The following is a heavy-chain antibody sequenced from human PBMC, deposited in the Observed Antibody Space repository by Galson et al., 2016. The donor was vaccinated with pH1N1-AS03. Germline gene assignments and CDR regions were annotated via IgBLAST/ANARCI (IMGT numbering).Heavy chain of an antibody. CDR1: GFTFSSRW. CDR2: IKEDGTEE. J-gene: IGHJ4*02. CDR3: ARGASDSDY. Sequence: SLRLSCAASGFTFSSRWMTWVRQAPGKGLEWVANIKEDGTEEHYVDSVKGRFTISRDNAKNSLYLQMNSLRAEDTAVYYCARGASDSDYWGQGTLVTVSS. V-gene: IGHV3-7*03.